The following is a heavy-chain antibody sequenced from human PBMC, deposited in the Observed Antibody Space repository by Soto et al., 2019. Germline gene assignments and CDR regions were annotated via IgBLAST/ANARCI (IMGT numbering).Heavy chain of an antibody. D-gene: IGHD4-17*01. J-gene: IGHJ4*02. CDR1: GYTFTSYA. V-gene: IGHV1-3*01. CDR2: INAGNGNT. CDR3: VRRRGDYVTDY. Sequence: ASVKVSCKASGYTFTSYAMHWVRQAPGQRLESMGWINAGNGNTKYSQKFQGRVTITRDTSASTAYMELSSLRSEDTAVYYCVRRRGDYVTDYWGQGTLVTVSS.